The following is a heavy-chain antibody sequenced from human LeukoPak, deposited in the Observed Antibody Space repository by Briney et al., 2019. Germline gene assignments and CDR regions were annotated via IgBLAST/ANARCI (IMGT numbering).Heavy chain of an antibody. J-gene: IGHJ4*02. V-gene: IGHV1-8*01. Sequence: GASVKVSXKASGYTFTSYDINWMRQATGQGLEWIGWMNPNSGNTGYAQKFQGRVTMTRNTSISTAYMELSSLRSEDTAVYYCARRIAARSPHRSYFDYWGQGTLVTVSS. CDR2: MNPNSGNT. CDR3: ARRIAARSPHRSYFDY. CDR1: GYTFTSYD. D-gene: IGHD6-6*01.